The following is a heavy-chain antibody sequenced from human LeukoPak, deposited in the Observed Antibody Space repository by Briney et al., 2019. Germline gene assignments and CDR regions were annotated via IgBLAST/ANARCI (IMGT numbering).Heavy chain of an antibody. D-gene: IGHD3-22*01. CDR2: IWYDGSNK. V-gene: IGHV3-33*08. Sequence: GRSLRLSCAASGFTFDDYAMHWVRQAPGKGLEWVAVIWYDGSNKYYADSVKGRFTISRDNSKNTLYLQMNSLRAEDTAVYYCASDYYYDSSGYYSKGDAFDIWGQGTMVTVSS. CDR3: ASDYYYDSSGYYSKGDAFDI. J-gene: IGHJ3*02. CDR1: GFTFDDYA.